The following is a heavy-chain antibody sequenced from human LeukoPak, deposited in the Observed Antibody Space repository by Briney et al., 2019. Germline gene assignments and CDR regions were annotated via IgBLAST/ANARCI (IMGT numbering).Heavy chain of an antibody. V-gene: IGHV1-2*02. CDR2: INPNSGGT. Sequence: GASVKVSCKASGYTFTGYYMHWVRQAPGQGLEWMGWINPNSGGTNYAQKFQGRVTMTRDTSISTAYMELSRLRSDDTAVYYCARDLMITFGGVIVNGRLDNWGQGTLVTISS. CDR3: ARDLMITFGGVIVNGRLDN. CDR1: GYTFTGYY. D-gene: IGHD3-16*02. J-gene: IGHJ4*02.